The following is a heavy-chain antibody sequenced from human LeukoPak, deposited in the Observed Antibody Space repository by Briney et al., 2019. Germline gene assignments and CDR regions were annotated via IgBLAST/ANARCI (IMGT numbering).Heavy chain of an antibody. CDR3: AKILDGYNEDY. CDR2: ISYDGSNK. J-gene: IGHJ4*02. V-gene: IGHV3-30*18. CDR1: GFTFSNYG. D-gene: IGHD5-24*01. Sequence: GRSLRLSCAASGFTFSNYGMHWIRQAPGKGLEWVAVISYDGSNKYYADSVKGRFTISRDNSKNTLYLQMNSLRAEDTAVYYCAKILDGYNEDYWGQGTLVTVSS.